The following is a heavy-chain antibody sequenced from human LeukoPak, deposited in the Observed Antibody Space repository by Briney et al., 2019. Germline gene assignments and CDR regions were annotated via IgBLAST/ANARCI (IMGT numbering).Heavy chain of an antibody. D-gene: IGHD3-22*01. J-gene: IGHJ4*02. Sequence: VASVKVSCKASGYTFTNYGITWVRQAPGQGLEWMGWISAYTGNTNYAQKLQGRVTMTTDTSTSTAYMELRSLRSDDTAVYYCARSGVGYFYDSSGYYPLDYWGQGTLVAVSS. V-gene: IGHV1-18*04. CDR1: GYTFTNYG. CDR3: ARSGVGYFYDSSGYYPLDY. CDR2: ISAYTGNT.